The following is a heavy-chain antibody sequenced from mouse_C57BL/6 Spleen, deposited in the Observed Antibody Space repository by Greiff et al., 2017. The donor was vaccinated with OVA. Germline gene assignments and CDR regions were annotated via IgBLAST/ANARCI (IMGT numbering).Heavy chain of an antibody. J-gene: IGHJ2*01. CDR1: GFTFSDYG. CDR3: ARRHYYGSSYFDY. Sequence: EVKLVESGGGLVKPGGSLKLSCAASGFTFSDYGMHWVRQAPEKGLEWVAYISSGSSTIYYADTLKGRFTISRDNAKNTLFLQMTSLRSEDTAMYYCARRHYYGSSYFDYWGQGTTLTVSS. CDR2: ISSGSSTI. D-gene: IGHD1-1*01. V-gene: IGHV5-17*01.